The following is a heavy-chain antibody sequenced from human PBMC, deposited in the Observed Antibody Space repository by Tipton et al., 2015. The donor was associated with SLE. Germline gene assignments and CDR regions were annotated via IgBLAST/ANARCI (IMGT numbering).Heavy chain of an antibody. V-gene: IGHV4-34*01. J-gene: IGHJ5*02. D-gene: IGHD3-10*01. CDR2: VSHRGTT. CDR1: GGTSRDYF. CDR3: ASGGYGSGSHYLGGWFDP. Sequence: LRLSCAVYGGTSRDYFWSWIRQPPGKGLEWIGEVSHRGTTNYNPSLDSRVTISVDTSKNQFSLKLSSVTAADTAVYYCASGGYGSGSHYLGGWFDPWGRGTLVTVSS.